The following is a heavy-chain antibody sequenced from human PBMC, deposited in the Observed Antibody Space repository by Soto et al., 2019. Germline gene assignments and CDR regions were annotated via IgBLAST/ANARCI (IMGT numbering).Heavy chain of an antibody. Sequence: GGSLRLSCSPSVFTFINFAMHWVRQAPGKGLEYVSGITSNGDNTYHADSVQGRFTISRDNSKSTLYLQMTSLRVEDTAVYYCVKGNQLLRYYFEYWGRGALVTVSS. D-gene: IGHD2-2*01. V-gene: IGHV3-64D*06. CDR2: ITSNGDNT. CDR1: VFTFINFA. CDR3: VKGNQLLRYYFEY. J-gene: IGHJ4*02.